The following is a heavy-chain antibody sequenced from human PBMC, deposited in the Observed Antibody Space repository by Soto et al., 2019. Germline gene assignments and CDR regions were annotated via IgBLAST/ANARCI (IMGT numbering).Heavy chain of an antibody. Sequence: SQTLSLTCAISGDSVSSNSVAWNWIRQSPSRGLEWLGRAYYRSKWYNDYAVSVKSRITINPDTSKNQFSLQLNSVTPEDTAVYYCSKAGKDSLLFCSGGSCYNLILSRGQGLLVTVSS. CDR3: SKAGKDSLLFCSGGSCYNLILS. J-gene: IGHJ4*02. CDR2: AYYRSKWYN. D-gene: IGHD2-15*01. V-gene: IGHV6-1*01. CDR1: GDSVSSNSVA.